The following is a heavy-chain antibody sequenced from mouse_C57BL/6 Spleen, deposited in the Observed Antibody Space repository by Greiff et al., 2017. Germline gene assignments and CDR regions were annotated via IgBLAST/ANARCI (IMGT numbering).Heavy chain of an antibody. V-gene: IGHV5-16*01. CDR3: ARDPIDYYGSSYRYFDV. J-gene: IGHJ1*03. Sequence: EVKLVESEGGLVQPGSSMKLSCTASGFTFSDYYMAWVRQVPEKGLEWVANINYDGSSTYYLDSLKSRFIFSRDNAKNILYLQMSSLKSEDTATYYCARDPIDYYGSSYRYFDVWGTGTTVTVSS. CDR1: GFTFSDYY. CDR2: INYDGSST. D-gene: IGHD1-1*01.